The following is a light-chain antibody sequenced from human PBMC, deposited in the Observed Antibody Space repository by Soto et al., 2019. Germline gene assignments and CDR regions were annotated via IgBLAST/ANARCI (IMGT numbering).Light chain of an antibody. CDR3: AAWDDNVNGPV. V-gene: IGLV1-44*01. J-gene: IGLJ3*02. CDR1: NSNIGSNT. CDR2: TND. Sequence: QSVLTQPPSASGTPGQRVTISCSGSNSNIGSNTVNWYQQLPGTAPKLLIHTNDQRPSGVPDRSSGSKSGTSASLAVSGLQSEDEAAYHCAAWDDNVNGPVFGGGTKLTVL.